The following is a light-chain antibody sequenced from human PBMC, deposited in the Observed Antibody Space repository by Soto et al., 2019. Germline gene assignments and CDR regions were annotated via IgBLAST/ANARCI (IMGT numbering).Light chain of an antibody. Sequence: QSVLTQPPSASGTPGQRVTISCSGSSSNIGSNTGNWYRQLPGTAPKLLIYSNNQRPSGVPDRFSGSKSGTSASLAISGLQSEDEADYYCSAWDDSLGGVIFGGGTKVTVL. CDR3: SAWDDSLGGVI. J-gene: IGLJ2*01. CDR2: SNN. V-gene: IGLV1-44*01. CDR1: SSNIGSNT.